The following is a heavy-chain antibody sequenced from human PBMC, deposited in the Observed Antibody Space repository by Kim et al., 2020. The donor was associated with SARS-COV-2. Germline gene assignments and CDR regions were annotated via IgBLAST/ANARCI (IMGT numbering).Heavy chain of an antibody. CDR1: GYTFTSYA. V-gene: IGHV7-4-1*02. CDR2: INTNTGNP. J-gene: IGHJ6*02. D-gene: IGHD6-13*01. Sequence: ASVKVSCKASGYTFTSYAMNWVRQAPGQGLEWMGWINTNTGNPTYAQGFTGRFVFSLDTSVSTAYLQISSLKAEDTAVYYCAGGKTVGQQLVSVYGMDVWGPGTTVTVSS. CDR3: AGGKTVGQQLVSVYGMDV.